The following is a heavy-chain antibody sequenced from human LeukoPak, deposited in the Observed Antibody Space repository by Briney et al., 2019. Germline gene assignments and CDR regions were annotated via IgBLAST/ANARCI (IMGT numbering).Heavy chain of an antibody. D-gene: IGHD1-20*01. J-gene: IGHJ4*02. CDR1: GGSISSYY. CDR2: ISYSGST. CDR3: ARVLAVENNWNRFDY. Sequence: SETLSLTCTVSGGSISSYYWSWIRQPPGKGLEWIGYISYSGSTNYNPSLKSRVTISVDTSKNQFSLKLSSVTAADTAVYYCARVLAVENNWNRFDYWGQGTLVTVSS. V-gene: IGHV4-59*08.